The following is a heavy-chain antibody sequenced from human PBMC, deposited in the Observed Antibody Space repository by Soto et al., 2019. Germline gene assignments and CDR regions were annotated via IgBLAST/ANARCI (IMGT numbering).Heavy chain of an antibody. CDR2: IIPISGSV. Sequence: SVKVSCKASGGTFSSYAFSWVRQAPGQGLEWMGGIIPISGSVFYAQKFQGRVTITADESTSTTYMELSGLRFEDTAVYYCAREAGFLDYYGSLNWFAPWGQGTLVTVSS. J-gene: IGHJ5*02. CDR1: GGTFSSYA. CDR3: AREAGFLDYYGSLNWFAP. D-gene: IGHD3-10*01. V-gene: IGHV1-69*13.